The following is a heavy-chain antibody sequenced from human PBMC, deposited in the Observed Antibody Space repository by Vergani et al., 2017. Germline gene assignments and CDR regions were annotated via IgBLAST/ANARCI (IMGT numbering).Heavy chain of an antibody. Sequence: QLQLQESGPGLVKPSATLSLTCSVSGASIRSSNYYWGWIRQPPGKGLEWIASIYYSGSTYYNPSLKSRVTISVDTSRKQFSLKLSSGTAADTAVYFWARHSTVEWLVKLGWIDPWGQGILVTVSS. D-gene: IGHD6-19*01. CDR3: ARHSTVEWLVKLGWIDP. CDR2: IYYSGST. CDR1: GASIRSSNYY. J-gene: IGHJ5*02. V-gene: IGHV4-39*01.